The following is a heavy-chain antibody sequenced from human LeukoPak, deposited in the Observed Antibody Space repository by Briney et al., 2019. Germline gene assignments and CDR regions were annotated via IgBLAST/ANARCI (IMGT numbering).Heavy chain of an antibody. Sequence: GGSLRLSCAASGFTFSDYYMSWVRQAPGKGLEWVSSISYSGDGTKYADSVKGRCTISREDSKNTLYLQMNSLRAEDTAVYYCAKGDTPDNSYNYFAPWGQGTLVTVSS. J-gene: IGHJ5*02. CDR3: AKGDTPDNSYNYFAP. CDR2: ISYSGDGT. V-gene: IGHV3-23*01. CDR1: GFTFSDYY. D-gene: IGHD1-1*01.